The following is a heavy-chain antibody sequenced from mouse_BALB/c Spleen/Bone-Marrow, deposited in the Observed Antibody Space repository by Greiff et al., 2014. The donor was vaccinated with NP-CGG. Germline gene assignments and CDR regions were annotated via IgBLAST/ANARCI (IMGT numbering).Heavy chain of an antibody. CDR1: GYIFTNYW. V-gene: IGHV1S81*02. J-gene: IGHJ4*01. D-gene: IGHD1-1*01. Sequence: QVQLQQSGAELVKPGASVKLSCKASGYIFTNYWMYWVKQRPGQGLSWIGEINPTNGRSNYNEKFKSKATLTVDKSSSTAYMQLSSLTSEDSAVYYCARRGDYYGAMDYWGQGTSVTVSS. CDR2: INPTNGRS. CDR3: ARRGDYYGAMDY.